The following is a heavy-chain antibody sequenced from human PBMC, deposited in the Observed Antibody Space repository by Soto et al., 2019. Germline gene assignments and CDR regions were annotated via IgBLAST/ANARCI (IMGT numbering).Heavy chain of an antibody. CDR3: ARSRSLWELLFDY. D-gene: IGHD1-26*01. V-gene: IGHV1-18*01. Sequence: QVQLVQSGAEVKKPGASVKVSCKASGYTFTRYGISWVRQAPGQGLEWMGWISAYNGNTNYAQKLQGRVTMTTDTSTSTAYRELRSRRSDDTAVYYCARSRSLWELLFDYWGQGTLVTVSS. CDR1: GYTFTRYG. CDR2: ISAYNGNT. J-gene: IGHJ4*02.